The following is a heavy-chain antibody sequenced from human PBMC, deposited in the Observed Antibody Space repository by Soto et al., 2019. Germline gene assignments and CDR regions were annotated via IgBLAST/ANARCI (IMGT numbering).Heavy chain of an antibody. CDR3: AKNGLDHSPPAIES. CDR1: GFTFRNNV. V-gene: IGHV3-23*01. J-gene: IGHJ4*02. Sequence: GGSLRRSCAASGFTFRNNVLSWVRQAPGKGLDWVSGITGSGSDTYYADSVKGRFTISRENSKNMVFLQMNSLRAEDTALYYCAKNGLDHSPPAIESWGPGT. CDR2: ITGSGSDT. D-gene: IGHD2-2*01.